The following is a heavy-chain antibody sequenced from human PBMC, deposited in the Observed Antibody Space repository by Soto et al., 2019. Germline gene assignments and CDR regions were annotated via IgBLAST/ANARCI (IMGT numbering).Heavy chain of an antibody. D-gene: IGHD3-22*01. J-gene: IGHJ6*02. CDR1: GGSISSGGYY. Sequence: QVQLQESGPGLVKPSQTLSLTCTVSGGSISSGGYYWSWIGQHPGKGLEWIGYIYYSGSTYYNPSLKSRVTISVDTSKNQFSLKLSSVTAADTAVYYCARDSGGYYLNYYYYGMDVWGQGTTVTVSS. CDR3: ARDSGGYYLNYYYYGMDV. V-gene: IGHV4-31*03. CDR2: IYYSGST.